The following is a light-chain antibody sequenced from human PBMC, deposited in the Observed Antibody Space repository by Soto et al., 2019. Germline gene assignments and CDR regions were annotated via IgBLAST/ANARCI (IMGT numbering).Light chain of an antibody. J-gene: IGLJ2*01. CDR2: SNN. Sequence: QSVLTQPPSASGTPGQRVTLSCSGSSSNIGSNTVNWYQQLPGTAPKLVIYSNNQRPSGVPDRFSGSKSGTSASLAISGLQSEDDADYYCVAWDDSLNGYVVFGGGTKLTVL. V-gene: IGLV1-44*01. CDR3: VAWDDSLNGYVV. CDR1: SSNIGSNT.